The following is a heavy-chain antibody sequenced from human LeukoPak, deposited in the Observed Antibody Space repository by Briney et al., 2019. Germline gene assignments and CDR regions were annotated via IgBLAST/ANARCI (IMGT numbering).Heavy chain of an antibody. Sequence: PGGSLRLSCAASGFIFSSYSMHWVRQAPGKGLEGVAVVSTDGTIKYYADSMKGRFTVSRENSKHTVDLQMISLRVEDTALYFCVQEFNHNQWFFDIWGRGTLVTVSS. D-gene: IGHD3-22*01. J-gene: IGHJ2*01. CDR3: VQEFNHNQWFFDI. V-gene: IGHV3-30*18. CDR1: GFIFSSYS. CDR2: VSTDGTIK.